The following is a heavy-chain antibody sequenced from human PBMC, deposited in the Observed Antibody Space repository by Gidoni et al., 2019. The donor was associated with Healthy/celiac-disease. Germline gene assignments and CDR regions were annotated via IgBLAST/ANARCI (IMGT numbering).Heavy chain of an antibody. D-gene: IGHD1-1*01. V-gene: IGHV3-9*01. CDR1: GFTFDDYA. CDR3: AILLTAGTTIYGMDV. J-gene: IGHJ6*02. CDR2: MSWNSGSI. Sequence: EVQLVESGGGLVQPGRSLRLSCAASGFTFDDYAMHWVRQAPGKGLEWVSGMSWNSGSIGYADSVKGRYTISRDNAKNSLYLQMNSLRAEDTALYYCAILLTAGTTIYGMDVWGQGTTVTVSS.